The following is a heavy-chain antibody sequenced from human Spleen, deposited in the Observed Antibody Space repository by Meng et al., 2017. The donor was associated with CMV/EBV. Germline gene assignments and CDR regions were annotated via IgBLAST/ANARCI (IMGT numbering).Heavy chain of an antibody. CDR3: AKGSMLVPGGFYYNMDV. V-gene: IGHV3-23*01. D-gene: IGHD2-2*01. J-gene: IGHJ6*03. CDR2: ISGSGGTT. CDR1: GFTFSRDG. Sequence: GGSLRLSCAASGFTFSRDGMNWVRQAQGKGLKWVSTISGSGGTTSYADSVKGRFTISRDNSNNTLYLQMNSLRAEDTVGYYCAKGSMLVPGGFYYNMDVWCQGTTVTVSS.